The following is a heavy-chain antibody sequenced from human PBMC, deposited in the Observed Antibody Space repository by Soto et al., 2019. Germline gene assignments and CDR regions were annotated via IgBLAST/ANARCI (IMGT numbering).Heavy chain of an antibody. Sequence: QVQLVQSGAEVKKPGASVKVSCKASGYTFTSYGISWVRQAPRQGLEWMGRISAYNGNTNYAQKLQGRVTMTTDTYTSTDYMELRSLRSDDTAVYYCARAVGARGHWFDPWGQGTLVTVSS. CDR3: ARAVGARGHWFDP. V-gene: IGHV1-18*01. J-gene: IGHJ5*02. CDR1: GYTFTSYG. CDR2: ISAYNGNT. D-gene: IGHD1-26*01.